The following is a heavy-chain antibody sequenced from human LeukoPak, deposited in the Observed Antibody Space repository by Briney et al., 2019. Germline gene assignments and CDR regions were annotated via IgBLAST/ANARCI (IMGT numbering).Heavy chain of an antibody. CDR2: ISSNGGST. D-gene: IGHD4-17*01. V-gene: IGHV3-64D*06. J-gene: IGHJ1*01. CDR3: VKDHYGDPIWFQH. Sequence: GGSLRLSCSASGFTFSSYAMHWVRQAPGKGLEYVSAISSNGGSTYYADSVKGRFTISRDNSKNTLYLQMSSLRAEDTAVYYCVKDHYGDPIWFQHWGQGTLVTVSS. CDR1: GFTFSSYA.